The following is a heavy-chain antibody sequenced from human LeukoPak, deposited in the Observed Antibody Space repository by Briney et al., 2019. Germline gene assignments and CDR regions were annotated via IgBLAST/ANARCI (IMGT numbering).Heavy chain of an antibody. CDR1: GGSISSGDYY. V-gene: IGHV4-30-4*01. CDR3: ARAPRDYDILTGNAFDI. J-gene: IGHJ3*02. Sequence: SETLSLTCTVSGGSISSGDYYWSWIRQPPGKGLECIGYIYYSGSTYYNPSLKSRVTISVDTSKNQFSLKLSSVTAADTAVYYCARAPRDYDILTGNAFDIWGQGTMVTVSS. D-gene: IGHD3-9*01. CDR2: IYYSGST.